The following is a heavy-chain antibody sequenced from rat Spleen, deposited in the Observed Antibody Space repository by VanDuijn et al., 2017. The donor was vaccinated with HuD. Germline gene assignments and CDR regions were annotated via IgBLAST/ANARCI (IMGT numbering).Heavy chain of an antibody. CDR1: GFTFSDYY. J-gene: IGHJ3*01. CDR3: ERQGYYYDGSYYLNWFAY. Sequence: EVQLVESGGGLVQPGRSLKLSCAASGFTFSDYYMAWVRQAPKKGLEWVASISYEGSSNYYGDSVKGRFTISRDNAKSTLYLQMNSLRSEDTATYYCERQGYYYDGSYYLNWFAYWGQGTLVTVSS. D-gene: IGHD1-12*02. V-gene: IGHV5-22*01. CDR2: ISYEGSSN.